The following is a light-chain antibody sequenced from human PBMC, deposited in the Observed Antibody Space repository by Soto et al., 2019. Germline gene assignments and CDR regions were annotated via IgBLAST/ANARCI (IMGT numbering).Light chain of an antibody. V-gene: IGKV2-28*01. CDR3: MQALQTPRT. Sequence: DIVMTQSPLSLPVTPGEPASISCRSSQSLLHSNGYNYLDWYLQKPGQSPQLLIYLGSNRASGVPDRFSGSGSSTDFTLKISRVEAEDVGVYYCMQALQTPRTFGQGTKLEIK. J-gene: IGKJ2*01. CDR2: LGS. CDR1: QSLLHSNGYNY.